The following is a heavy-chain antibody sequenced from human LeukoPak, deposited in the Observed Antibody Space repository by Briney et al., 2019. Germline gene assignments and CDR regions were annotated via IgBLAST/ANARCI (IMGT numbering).Heavy chain of an antibody. Sequence: PGGSLRLSCAASGFTFSSYSMNWVRQAPGKGLEWVSSISSSSSYIYYADSVKGRFTISRDNAKNSLYLQMNSLRDEDTAVYYCARVRGKGDFWSGWLNYYYYGMDVWGQGTTVTVSS. V-gene: IGHV3-21*01. CDR1: GFTFSSYS. D-gene: IGHD3-3*01. CDR2: ISSSSSYI. CDR3: ARVRGKGDFWSGWLNYYYYGMDV. J-gene: IGHJ6*02.